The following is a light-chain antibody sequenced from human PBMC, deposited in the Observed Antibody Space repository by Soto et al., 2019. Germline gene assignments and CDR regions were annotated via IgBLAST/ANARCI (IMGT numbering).Light chain of an antibody. Sequence: DIVMTQSPLSLPVIAGEPASISCMSSQSLLHINSYNSLDWYLQKPGQSPQLLIYDASTLEGGVPSRFSGSGSGTEFTLTISSLQPDDFATYYCQQYNSYSITFGQGTRLEIK. CDR2: DAS. CDR1: QSLLHINSYNS. J-gene: IGKJ5*01. V-gene: IGKV2-28*01. CDR3: QQYNSYSIT.